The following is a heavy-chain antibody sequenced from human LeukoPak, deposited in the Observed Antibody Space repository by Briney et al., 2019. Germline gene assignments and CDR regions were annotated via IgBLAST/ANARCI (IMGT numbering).Heavy chain of an antibody. Sequence: PGGSLRLSCAVPGFTVSTNYMSWVREAPGKGLEWVSILYSGGDIYYAGSVKGRFTISRDNSRNTLYLQMNTLRVEDSAVYYCARDRAPPTSWYFDLWGRGTLVTVSS. V-gene: IGHV3-53*01. D-gene: IGHD3-10*01. CDR2: LYSGGDI. CDR3: ARDRAPPTSWYFDL. J-gene: IGHJ2*01. CDR1: GFTVSTNY.